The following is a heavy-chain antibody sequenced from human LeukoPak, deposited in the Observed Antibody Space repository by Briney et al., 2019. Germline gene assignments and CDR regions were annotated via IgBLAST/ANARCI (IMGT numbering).Heavy chain of an antibody. Sequence: SVKVSCKASGGTFSSYAISWVRQAPGQGLEWMGGIIPILGTANYAQKFQGRVTITADESTSTAYMELSSLRSEDTAVYYCEAEGYCSGGSCYSSYYYYYGMDVWGQGTTVTVSS. CDR3: EAEGYCSGGSCYSSYYYYYGMDV. V-gene: IGHV1-69*13. CDR1: GGTFSSYA. CDR2: IIPILGTA. J-gene: IGHJ6*02. D-gene: IGHD2-15*01.